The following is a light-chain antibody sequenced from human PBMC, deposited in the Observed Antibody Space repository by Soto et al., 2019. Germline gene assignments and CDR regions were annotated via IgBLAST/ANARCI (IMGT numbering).Light chain of an antibody. CDR1: QSISSW. Sequence: DIKLTQSTSTLSASPGDTATITCRASQSISSWLAWYQQKPGKAPKLLLYDASTLQSGVPPRFSGSGSATEFTLTISSLQPDDFATYYCQQYSTYPWTFGQGTKV. J-gene: IGKJ1*01. V-gene: IGKV1-5*01. CDR3: QQYSTYPWT. CDR2: DAS.